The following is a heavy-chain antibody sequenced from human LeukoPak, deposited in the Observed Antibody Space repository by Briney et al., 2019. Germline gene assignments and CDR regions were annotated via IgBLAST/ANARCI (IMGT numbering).Heavy chain of an antibody. CDR2: INPSGGST. J-gene: IGHJ6*04. D-gene: IGHD1-1*01. V-gene: IGHV1-46*01. CDR1: GYTFTSYY. CDR3: ARDLNWNVRDYYYGMDV. Sequence: ASVKVSCKASGYTFTSYYMHWVRQAPGQGLEWTGIINPSGGSTSYAQKFQGRVTMTRDTSTSTVYMELSSLRSEDTAVYYCARDLNWNVRDYYYGMDVWGKGTTVTVSS.